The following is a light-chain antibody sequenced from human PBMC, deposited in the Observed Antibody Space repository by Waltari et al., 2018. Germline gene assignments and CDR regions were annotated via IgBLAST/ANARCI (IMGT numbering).Light chain of an antibody. J-gene: IGKJ4*01. CDR2: AAS. V-gene: IGKV1-39*01. Sequence: DIQMTQSPSSLSASVGDRVTITCRTSQIISKYLNWYQQKPGKAPKLLISAASTLQSGVPSRFSGSGSGADFTLTISSLRVEDFATYYCQQSYITPLTFGGGTKVEI. CDR1: QIISKY. CDR3: QQSYITPLT.